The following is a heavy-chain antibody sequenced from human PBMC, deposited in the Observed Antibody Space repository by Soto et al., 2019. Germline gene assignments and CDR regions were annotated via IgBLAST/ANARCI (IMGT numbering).Heavy chain of an antibody. CDR3: ARGYGDYESGLDY. J-gene: IGHJ4*02. Sequence: QVQLEQSGPEVKKPGASVIVSCKASGYTFTNYGFNWVRQAPGQGLEWMGWIGAYNGKTNYAQKLLGRVTMTRDTSTNTAHLELRSLRSDDTAVYYCARGYGDYESGLDYWGQGTLVTVSS. CDR1: GYTFTNYG. V-gene: IGHV1-18*01. D-gene: IGHD4-17*01. CDR2: IGAYNGKT.